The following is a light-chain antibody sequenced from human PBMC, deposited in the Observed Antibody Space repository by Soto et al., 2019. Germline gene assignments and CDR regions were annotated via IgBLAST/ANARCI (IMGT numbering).Light chain of an antibody. Sequence: EIVMTQSPATLSVSPGERVXLSCRASQDVGRKLVWYQQKPGQAPRLLIYGATTRATGIPARFSGSGSGTQFTLTISSLQSEDFAVYYCQQCHDSPPWTFGQGTKVDIK. CDR1: QDVGRK. CDR2: GAT. V-gene: IGKV3-15*01. J-gene: IGKJ1*01. CDR3: QQCHDSPPWT.